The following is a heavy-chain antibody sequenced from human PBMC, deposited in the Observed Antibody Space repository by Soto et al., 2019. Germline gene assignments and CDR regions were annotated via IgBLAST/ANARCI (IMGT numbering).Heavy chain of an antibody. CDR1: GGSISYYY. J-gene: IGHJ5*02. Sequence: SETLSLTCTVSGGSISYYYWSWIRQPPGKGLEWIGYIYNCGSTNYNPSLKSRVTISVDTTKNQFSLSLSSVTAADTAVYYCARELVVGPDALNWFDPWGKGTLVTVSS. D-gene: IGHD2-2*01. V-gene: IGHV4-59*01. CDR3: ARELVVGPDALNWFDP. CDR2: IYNCGST.